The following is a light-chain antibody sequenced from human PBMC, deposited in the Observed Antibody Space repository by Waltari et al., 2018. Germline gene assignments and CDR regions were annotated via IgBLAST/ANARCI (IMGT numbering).Light chain of an antibody. J-gene: IGKJ1*01. CDR2: AAS. Sequence: IQLTQSPSSLSASVGDGVTITCRASQGISDFLAWYQQKPGKAPKLLIYAASTLQSGVPSRFSGSGSGTDFTLTITSLQPEDFATYYCQLLNSSQWTFGQGTKVEIK. CDR1: QGISDF. V-gene: IGKV1-9*01. CDR3: QLLNSSQWT.